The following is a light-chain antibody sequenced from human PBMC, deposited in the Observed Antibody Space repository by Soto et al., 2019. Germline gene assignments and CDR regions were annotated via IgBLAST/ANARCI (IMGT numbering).Light chain of an antibody. J-gene: IGKJ1*01. CDR3: QQYGSSPPWT. V-gene: IGKV3-20*01. CDR2: VAS. Sequence: EIVLTQSPGTLSLSPGERVTLSCRASESISNSYLAWYQQKPGQAPRVLIYVASTRATGIPARFSGSGSGTDFTLTISRLEPEDFAVYYCQQYGSSPPWTFGQGTKVDIK. CDR1: ESISNSY.